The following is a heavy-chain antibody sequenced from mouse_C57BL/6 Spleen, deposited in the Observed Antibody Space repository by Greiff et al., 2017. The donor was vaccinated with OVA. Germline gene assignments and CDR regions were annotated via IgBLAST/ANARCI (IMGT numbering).Heavy chain of an antibody. D-gene: IGHD1-1*01. CDR1: GYTFTSYG. Sequence: EVQLQQSGAELVRPGSSVKMSCKTSGYTFTSYGINWVKQRPGQGLEWIGYIYIGNGYTEYNEKFKGKATLTSDTSSSTAYMQLSSLTSEDSAIYFCARSPITTVVATDWYFDVWGTGTTVTVSS. V-gene: IGHV1-58*01. J-gene: IGHJ1*03. CDR3: ARSPITTVVATDWYFDV. CDR2: IYIGNGYT.